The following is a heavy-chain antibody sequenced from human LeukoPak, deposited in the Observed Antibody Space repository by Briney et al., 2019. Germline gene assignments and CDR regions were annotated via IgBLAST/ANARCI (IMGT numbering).Heavy chain of an antibody. V-gene: IGHV4-59*08. J-gene: IGHJ4*02. D-gene: IGHD4-17*01. Sequence: SETLSLTCTVSGGSINNYYWSWVRQPPGAGLEWLAYIYYTGSTNYNPSLKTRLTISVDTSKNQFSLRLNSVTAADTAVYYCARRAGGDYYFDYWGQGTLVTVSS. CDR1: GGSINNYY. CDR3: ARRAGGDYYFDY. CDR2: IYYTGST.